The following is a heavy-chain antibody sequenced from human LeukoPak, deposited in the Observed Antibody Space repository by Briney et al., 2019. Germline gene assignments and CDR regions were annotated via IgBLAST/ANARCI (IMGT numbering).Heavy chain of an antibody. CDR1: GGSFSGYY. J-gene: IGHJ4*02. CDR3: ARGGSGYCSGGSCSSGVDYCDY. CDR2: INHTGST. Sequence: KPSETLSLACAVSGGSFSGYYWSWIRQPPGKGLEWIGEINHTGSTNYNPSLKSRVTISVDTSKNQFSLKLNSVTAADTAVYYCARGGSGYCSGGSCSSGVDYCDYWGQGTLVTVSS. D-gene: IGHD2-15*01. V-gene: IGHV4-34*01.